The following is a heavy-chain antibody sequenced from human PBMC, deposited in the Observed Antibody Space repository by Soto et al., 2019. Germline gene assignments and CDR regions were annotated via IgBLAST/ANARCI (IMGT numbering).Heavy chain of an antibody. J-gene: IGHJ6*02. CDR3: ARGGWGYCSSTSCYRSMDV. CDR2: IVPIFDTA. CDR1: GGTFSSYA. Sequence: QVQLVQSGAEVKKPGSSVKVSCKSSGGTFSSYAISWVRQAPGQGLEWMGGIVPIFDTADYAQRFQGRVTITADKSTSTAYMELSSLRSEDTAVYYCARGGWGYCSSTSCYRSMDVWGQGTTVTVSS. D-gene: IGHD2-2*01. V-gene: IGHV1-69*06.